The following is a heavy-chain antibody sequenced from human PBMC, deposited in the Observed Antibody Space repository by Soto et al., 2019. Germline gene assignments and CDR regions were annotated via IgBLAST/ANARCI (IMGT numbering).Heavy chain of an antibody. CDR1: GGTFSSST. D-gene: IGHD5-12*01. V-gene: IGHV1-69*04. CDR3: ARDIFRGVKYSGYDYLDF. Sequence: SVKVSCKASGGTFSSSTISWVRQAPGQGLEWMGRIIPILGIANYAQKFQGRVTITADKSTSTAYMELSSLRSEDTAVYYCARDIFRGVKYSGYDYLDFWGQGTLVTVSS. CDR2: IIPILGIA. J-gene: IGHJ4*02.